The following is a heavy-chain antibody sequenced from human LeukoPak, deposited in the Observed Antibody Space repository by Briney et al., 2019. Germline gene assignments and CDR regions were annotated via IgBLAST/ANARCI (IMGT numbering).Heavy chain of an antibody. J-gene: IGHJ4*02. Sequence: ASVKVSCKASGYSFTSYGITWVRQAPGQGLEWMGWINPNSGGTNYAQKFQGRVTMTRDTSISTAYMELSRLRSDDTAVYYCASPSGSTIFGVDYWGQGTLVTVSS. D-gene: IGHD3-3*01. CDR2: INPNSGGT. V-gene: IGHV1-2*02. CDR1: GYSFTSYG. CDR3: ASPSGSTIFGVDY.